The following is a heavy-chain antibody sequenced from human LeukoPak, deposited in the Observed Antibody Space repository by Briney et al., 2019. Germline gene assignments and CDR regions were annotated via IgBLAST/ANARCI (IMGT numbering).Heavy chain of an antibody. D-gene: IGHD6-6*01. CDR2: IYYSGST. CDR3: ARVRNIAARPFDY. CDR1: GGSISSYY. V-gene: IGHV4-59*01. Sequence: QSSETLSLTCTVSGGSISSYYWSWIRQPPGKGLEWIGYIYYSGSTNYNPSLKSRVTISVDTSKNQFSLKLSSVTAADTAVYYCARVRNIAARPFDYWGQGTLVTVSS. J-gene: IGHJ4*02.